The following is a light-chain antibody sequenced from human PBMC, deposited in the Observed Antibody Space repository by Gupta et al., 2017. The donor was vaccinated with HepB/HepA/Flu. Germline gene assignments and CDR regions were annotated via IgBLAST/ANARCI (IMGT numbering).Light chain of an antibody. CDR3: HRRSSSVT. CDR1: QNVRTY. CDR2: DAS. V-gene: IGKV3-11*01. Sequence: EIVLTQSPATLSLSPGERATLSCRASQNVRTYLAWYQQKPGQAPRLLIYDASNRATDIPARFSGGGYAKDFTLTSSGRENEAFAVYYGHRRSSSVTFGRGTKVEIK. J-gene: IGKJ4*01.